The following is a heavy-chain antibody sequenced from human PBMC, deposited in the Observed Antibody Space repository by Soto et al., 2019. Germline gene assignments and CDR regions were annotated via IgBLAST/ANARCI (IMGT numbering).Heavy chain of an antibody. CDR1: GFNFSSYW. CDR2: IKQDGSEK. Sequence: GGSMILSCAASGFNFSSYWMSWVRQAPGKGLEWVANIKQDGSEKYYVDSVKGRFTISRDNAKNSLYLQMNSLRAEDTAVYYCARVGVTTDAFDIWGQGTMVTVSS. J-gene: IGHJ3*02. D-gene: IGHD4-17*01. V-gene: IGHV3-7*01. CDR3: ARVGVTTDAFDI.